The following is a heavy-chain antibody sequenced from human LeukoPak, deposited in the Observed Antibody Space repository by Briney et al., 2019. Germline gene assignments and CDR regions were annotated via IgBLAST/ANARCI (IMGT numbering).Heavy chain of an antibody. Sequence: GESLKISCKGSGYNFPRYWIGWVRQMPGKGLEWMGIFNPGNSDSRYSPSFQGQVTISADKSISTAYLQWSSLKASDTAMYYCARGLPYYYGSGSPHDAFDIWGQGTMVTVSS. CDR2: FNPGNSDS. V-gene: IGHV5-51*01. CDR3: ARGLPYYYGSGSPHDAFDI. J-gene: IGHJ3*02. CDR1: GYNFPRYW. D-gene: IGHD3-10*01.